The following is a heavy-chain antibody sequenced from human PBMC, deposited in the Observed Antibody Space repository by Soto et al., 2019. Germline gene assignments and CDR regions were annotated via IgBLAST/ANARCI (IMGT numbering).Heavy chain of an antibody. J-gene: IGHJ4*02. CDR3: ASEGGIVGATAADY. Sequence: QVQLQESGPGLVKPSQTLSLTCTVSGGSISSGGYYWSWIRQHPGKGLEWIGYIYYSGSTYYNPPRRGRVTIPVATSKNQCSLKLSSVTAADTALYYCASEGGIVGATAADYWGKGTLVTVSS. CDR2: IYYSGST. V-gene: IGHV4-31*03. CDR1: GGSISSGGYY. D-gene: IGHD1-26*01.